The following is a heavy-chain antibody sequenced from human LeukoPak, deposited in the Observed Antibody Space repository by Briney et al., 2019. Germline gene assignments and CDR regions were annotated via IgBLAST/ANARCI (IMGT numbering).Heavy chain of an antibody. Sequence: SETLSLTCTVSGGSLSSYYWSWIRQPPGKGLEWIGYIYYSGSTNYNPSLKSRVTISVDTSKNQFSLRLTSVTAADTAVYYCATYVSWFDPWGQGTLVTVSS. CDR1: GGSLSSYY. CDR2: IYYSGST. J-gene: IGHJ5*02. D-gene: IGHD3-10*02. CDR3: ATYVSWFDP. V-gene: IGHV4-59*03.